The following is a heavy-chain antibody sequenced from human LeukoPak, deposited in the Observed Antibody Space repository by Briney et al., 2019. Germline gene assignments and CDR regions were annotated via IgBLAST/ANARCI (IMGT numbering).Heavy chain of an antibody. D-gene: IGHD2/OR15-2a*01. Sequence: GSLRHSCAASGFTFSSYAMSWVRQTPGKGLDWIGCIYYSGRTYYNPSLKSRVTISVDMSNSQFSLRLTSVTAADTAVYYGARKNDFEIWGQGTLVTVSS. V-gene: IGHV4-59*01. J-gene: IGHJ3*02. CDR1: GFTFSSYA. CDR3: ARKNDFEI. CDR2: IYYSGRT.